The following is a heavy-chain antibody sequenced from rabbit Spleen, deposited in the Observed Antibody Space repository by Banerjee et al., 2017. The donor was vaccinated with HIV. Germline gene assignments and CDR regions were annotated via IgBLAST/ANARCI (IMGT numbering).Heavy chain of an antibody. D-gene: IGHD2-1*01. Sequence: EESGGDLVKPEGSLTLTCTASGFSFSNNAWICWVRQAPGKGLKSIACIGTGSGTTYYASWAKGRFTISKTSSTTVTLQMTSLTAADTATYFCARDDNGGRFDYDLWGPGTLVTVS. J-gene: IGHJ6*01. CDR1: GFSFSNNAW. CDR3: ARDDNGGRFDYDL. V-gene: IGHV1S45*01. CDR2: IGTGSGTT.